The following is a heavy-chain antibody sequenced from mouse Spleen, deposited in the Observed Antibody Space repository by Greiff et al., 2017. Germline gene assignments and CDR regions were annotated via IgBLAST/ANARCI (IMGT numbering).Heavy chain of an antibody. CDR1: GYTFTDYW. Sequence: QVQLQQSGAELVMPGASVKMSCKASGYTFTDYWMHWVKQRPGQGLEWIGAIDTSDSYTSYNQKFKGKATLTVDESSSTAYMQLSSLTSEDSAVYYCAREGSSGYVEYWGQGTTLTVSS. D-gene: IGHD3-1*01. CDR3: AREGSSGYVEY. J-gene: IGHJ2*01. CDR2: IDTSDSYT. V-gene: IGHV1-69*01.